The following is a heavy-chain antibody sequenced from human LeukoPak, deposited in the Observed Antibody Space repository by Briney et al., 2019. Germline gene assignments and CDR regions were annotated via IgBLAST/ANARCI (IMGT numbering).Heavy chain of an antibody. CDR3: AREGYGDSLGYYYMDV. D-gene: IGHD4-17*01. Sequence: SETLSLTCTVSGGSISSYYWSWIRQPAGKGLEWIGRIYTSGSTNYNPSLKSRVTMSVDTSKNQFPLKLSSVTAADTAVYYCAREGYGDSLGYYYMDVWGKGTTVTVSS. J-gene: IGHJ6*03. V-gene: IGHV4-4*07. CDR2: IYTSGST. CDR1: GGSISSYY.